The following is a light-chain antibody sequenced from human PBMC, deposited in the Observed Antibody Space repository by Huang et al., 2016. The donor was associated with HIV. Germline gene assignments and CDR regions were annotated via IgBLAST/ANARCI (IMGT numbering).Light chain of an antibody. V-gene: IGKV3-15*01. Sequence: EVVMTQIPVTLSVSPGERATLSCRASQTITNTLAWYQQKHGQPPRVLFYGAFSRASGVPARFSASGSGTEFTLTISNLQSEDFAVYYCQQYSDWPRTFGQGTKVEIQ. CDR2: GAF. CDR1: QTITNT. CDR3: QQYSDWPRT. J-gene: IGKJ1*01.